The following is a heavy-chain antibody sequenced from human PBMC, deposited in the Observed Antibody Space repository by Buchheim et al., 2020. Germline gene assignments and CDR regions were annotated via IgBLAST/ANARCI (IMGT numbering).Heavy chain of an antibody. Sequence: EVYLVESGGGLVQPGGSLRPSCAASGFTFRNYWMNWVRQAPGKGLEWVANINEDGTEKYYVDSVKGRFTISRDNAMSSVYLQMSSLRVEDTAVYYCAKHSIPWGQGT. CDR1: GFTFRNYW. J-gene: IGHJ5*02. V-gene: IGHV3-7*03. D-gene: IGHD2/OR15-2a*01. CDR3: AKHSIP. CDR2: INEDGTEK.